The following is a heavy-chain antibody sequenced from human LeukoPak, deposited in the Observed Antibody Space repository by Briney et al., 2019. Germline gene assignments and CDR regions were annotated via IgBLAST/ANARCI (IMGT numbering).Heavy chain of an antibody. CDR2: ISSNGGST. J-gene: IGHJ4*02. CDR1: GFTFSSYA. Sequence: GGSLRLSCAASGFTFSSYAMHWVRQAPGKGLEYVSAISSNGGSTYYANSVKGRFTISRDNSKNTLYLQMGSLRAEDMAVYYCARRAAAGTLDYWGQGTLVTVSS. D-gene: IGHD6-13*01. CDR3: ARRAAAGTLDY. V-gene: IGHV3-64*01.